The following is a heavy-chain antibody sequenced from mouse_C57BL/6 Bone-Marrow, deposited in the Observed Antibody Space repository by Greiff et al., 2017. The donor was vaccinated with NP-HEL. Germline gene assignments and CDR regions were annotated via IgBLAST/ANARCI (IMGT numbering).Heavy chain of an antibody. CDR3: AHISAVVAPFAY. CDR1: GFNIKDYY. V-gene: IGHV14-2*01. J-gene: IGHJ3*01. Sequence: VQLQQSGAELVKPGASVKLSCTASGFNIKDYYMHWVKQRTEQGLEWIGRIDPEDGETKYAPKFQRKATITADTSSNTAYLQLSSLTSEDTAVYYCAHISAVVAPFAYWGQGTLVTVSA. CDR2: IDPEDGET. D-gene: IGHD1-1*01.